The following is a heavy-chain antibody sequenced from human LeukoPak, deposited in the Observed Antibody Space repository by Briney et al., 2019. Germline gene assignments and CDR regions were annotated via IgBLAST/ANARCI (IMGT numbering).Heavy chain of an antibody. D-gene: IGHD2-2*01. CDR2: INPNSGGT. V-gene: IGHV1-2*02. J-gene: IGHJ3*02. CDR1: GYTFTGYY. Sequence: VASVKVSCKASGYTFTGYYMHWVRQAPGQGLEWMGWINPNSGGTNYAQKFQGRVTMTRDTFISTAYKELSRLRSDDTAVYYCARGSSTSPGPDDAFDIWGQGTMVTVSS. CDR3: ARGSSTSPGPDDAFDI.